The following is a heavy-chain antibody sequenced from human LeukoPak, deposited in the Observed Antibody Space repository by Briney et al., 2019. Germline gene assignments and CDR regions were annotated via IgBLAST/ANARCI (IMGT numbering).Heavy chain of an antibody. Sequence: ASVKVSCKASGYTFTNNYMHWVRQAPGQGLEWMGIINSSGGSTRYAQKFQGRVTVTRDTSTSTVYMELSSLRSEDTAVYYCARVNRELLREISIDYWGQGTLVTVSS. V-gene: IGHV1-46*01. CDR1: GYTFTNNY. J-gene: IGHJ4*02. CDR3: ARVNRELLREISIDY. D-gene: IGHD1-26*01. CDR2: INSSGGST.